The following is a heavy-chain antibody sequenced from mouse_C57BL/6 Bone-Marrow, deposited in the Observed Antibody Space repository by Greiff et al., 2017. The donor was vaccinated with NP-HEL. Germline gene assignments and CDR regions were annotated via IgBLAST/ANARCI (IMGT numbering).Heavy chain of an antibody. Sequence: EVQLQQSGPELVKPGASVKIPCKASGYTFTDYNMDWVKQSHGKSLEWIGDINPNNGGTIYNQKFKGKATLTVDKSSSTAYMELRSLTSEDTAVYDGARSYYGSSYDYFDYWGQGTTLTVSS. D-gene: IGHD1-1*01. J-gene: IGHJ2*01. CDR2: INPNNGGT. CDR3: ARSYYGSSYDYFDY. V-gene: IGHV1-18*01. CDR1: GYTFTDYN.